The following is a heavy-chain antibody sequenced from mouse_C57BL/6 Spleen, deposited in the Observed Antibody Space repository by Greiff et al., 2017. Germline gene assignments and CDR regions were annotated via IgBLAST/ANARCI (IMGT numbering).Heavy chain of an antibody. CDR2: IDPSDSYT. V-gene: IGHV1-59*01. D-gene: IGHD2-4*01. J-gene: IGHJ2*01. CDR1: GYTFTSYW. CDR3: ASRRDYDDD. Sequence: VQLQQPGAELVRPGTSVKLSCKASGYTFTSYWMHWVKQRPGQGLEWIGVIDPSDSYTNYNQKFKGKATLTVDTSSSTAYMQLSSLTSEDSAVSYCASRRDYDDDWGQGTTLTVSS.